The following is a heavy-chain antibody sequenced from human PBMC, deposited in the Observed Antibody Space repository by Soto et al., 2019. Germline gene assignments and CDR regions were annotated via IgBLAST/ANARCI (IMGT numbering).Heavy chain of an antibody. CDR3: ARVGGINWFDP. CDR2: IYYSGST. J-gene: IGHJ5*02. V-gene: IGHV4-31*01. Sequence: QVQLQESGPGLVKPSQTLSLTCTVSGGSISSGGYYWSWIRQHPGKGLEWIGYIYYSGSTYYNPSLKILVTISVDTSKNPFSLKLSSVTAADTAVYYCARVGGINWFDPWGQGTLVTVSS. D-gene: IGHD1-20*01. CDR1: GGSISSGGYY.